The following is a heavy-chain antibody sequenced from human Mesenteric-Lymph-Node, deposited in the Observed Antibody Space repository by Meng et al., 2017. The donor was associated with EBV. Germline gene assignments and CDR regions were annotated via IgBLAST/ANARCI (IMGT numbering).Heavy chain of an antibody. Sequence: QPRLAGSGSQLVTASQTLSPVCAVACGSISSDGFNCSWFRQPPGEGLEWVGSVRYSGNATYNPALKNRVTISVDTSSNQIYLSLTSVTVADTASYYCARNSDCSTTSCFVSWFDPWGQGTLVTVSS. D-gene: IGHD2-2*01. CDR3: ARNSDCSTTSCFVSWFDP. CDR1: CGSISSDGFN. V-gene: IGHV4-30-4*08. CDR2: VRYSGNA. J-gene: IGHJ5*02.